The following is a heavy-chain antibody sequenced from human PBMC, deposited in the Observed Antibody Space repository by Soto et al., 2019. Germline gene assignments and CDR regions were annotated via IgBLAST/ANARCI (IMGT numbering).Heavy chain of an antibody. CDR1: RSPISSGAYY. CDR3: ASLGGYYQAFDQ. V-gene: IGHV4-30-4*02. Sequence: SDTLFLTSTDSRSPISSGAYYWRRIRQPPVNCLEWPGYIYYSGSTYYYPSLKSPVTISLDTSKNHFSLKLRSETAAATAEEYCASLGGYYQAFDQWGRGTLVTVSS. CDR2: IYYSGST. D-gene: IGHD3-3*01. J-gene: IGHJ4*02.